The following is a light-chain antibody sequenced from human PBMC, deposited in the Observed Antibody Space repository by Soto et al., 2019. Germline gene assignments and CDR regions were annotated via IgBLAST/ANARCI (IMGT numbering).Light chain of an antibody. Sequence: DIQMTQSPSSLSASVGDRVTITCRASQGISNYLAWYQQKPGKVPKLLIYSASTLQSGVPSRFSGSGSGTDFTLTISSLQPEDVETYYCQKYNNAQWTFGQGTKVDIX. CDR1: QGISNY. J-gene: IGKJ1*01. CDR2: SAS. CDR3: QKYNNAQWT. V-gene: IGKV1-27*01.